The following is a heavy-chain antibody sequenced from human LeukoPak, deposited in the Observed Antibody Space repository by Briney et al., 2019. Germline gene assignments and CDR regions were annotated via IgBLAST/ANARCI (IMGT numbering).Heavy chain of an antibody. CDR3: ARGYCSSTSCYAFDY. V-gene: IGHV3-48*03. J-gene: IGHJ4*02. CDR1: GFTFSSYE. Sequence: GGSLRLSCAASGFTFSSYEVNWVRQAPGKGLEWVSYISSSGSTIYYADSVKGRFTISRDNAKNSLYLQMNSLRAEDTAVYYCARGYCSSTSCYAFDYWGQGTLVTVSS. CDR2: ISSSGSTI. D-gene: IGHD2-2*01.